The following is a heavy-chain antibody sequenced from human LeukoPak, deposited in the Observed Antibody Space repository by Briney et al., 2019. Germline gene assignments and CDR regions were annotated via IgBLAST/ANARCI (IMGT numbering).Heavy chain of an antibody. CDR3: ARKGYCSGGSCFGHDAFDI. D-gene: IGHD2-15*01. Sequence: SVEVSCKASGGTFSSYAISWVRQAPGQGLEWMGRIIPIFGTANYAQKFQGRVTIATDESTSTAYMELSSLRSEDTAVYYCARKGYCSGGSCFGHDAFDIWGQGTMVTVSS. V-gene: IGHV1-69*05. CDR2: IIPIFGTA. CDR1: GGTFSSYA. J-gene: IGHJ3*02.